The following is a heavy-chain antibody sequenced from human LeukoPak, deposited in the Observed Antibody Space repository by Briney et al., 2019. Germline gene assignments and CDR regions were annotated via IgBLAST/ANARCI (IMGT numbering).Heavy chain of an antibody. CDR1: GYTFTSYG. D-gene: IGHD3-22*01. Sequence: ASVKVSCKASGYTFTSYGISWVRQAPGQGLEWMGWISAYNGNTNYAQKLQGRVTMTTDTSTSTAHMELRSLRSDDTAVYYCARIVATIRHYDSSGYYYFDYWGQGTLVTVSS. J-gene: IGHJ4*02. V-gene: IGHV1-18*01. CDR2: ISAYNGNT. CDR3: ARIVATIRHYDSSGYYYFDY.